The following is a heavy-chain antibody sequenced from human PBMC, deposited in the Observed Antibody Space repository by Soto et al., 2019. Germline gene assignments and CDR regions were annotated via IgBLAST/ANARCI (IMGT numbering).Heavy chain of an antibody. CDR2: IIPIFGTA. Sequence: QVQLVQSGAEVKKPGSSVKVSCKASGGTFSSYAISWVRQAPGQGLEWMGGIIPIFGTANYAQKFQGRVTITADESTSTAYMELSSLRSEDTAVYYCARQFCSGGSCYSNYYGMDVRGQGTTVTVSS. CDR3: ARQFCSGGSCYSNYYGMDV. J-gene: IGHJ6*02. CDR1: GGTFSSYA. V-gene: IGHV1-69*01. D-gene: IGHD2-15*01.